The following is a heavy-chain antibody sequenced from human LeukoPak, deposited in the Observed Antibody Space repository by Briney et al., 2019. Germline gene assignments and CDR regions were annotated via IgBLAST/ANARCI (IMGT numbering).Heavy chain of an antibody. CDR3: ARDVGTTGTTY. CDR2: INPSGGST. V-gene: IGHV1-46*01. J-gene: IGHJ4*02. Sequence: ASVKVSCKASGYTFTSYYMHWVRQAPGQGLEWMGIINPSGGSTSYAQKFQGRVTMTRDMSTSTVYMELSSLRSVDTAVYYCARDVGTTGTTYWGQGTLVTVSS. CDR1: GYTFTSYY. D-gene: IGHD1-7*01.